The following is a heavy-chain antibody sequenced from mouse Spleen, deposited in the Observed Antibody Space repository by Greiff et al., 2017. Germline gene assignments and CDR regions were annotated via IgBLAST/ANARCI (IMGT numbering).Heavy chain of an antibody. D-gene: IGHD2-1*01. CDR1: GYNFTSYW. J-gene: IGHJ4*01. CDR3: ARGNYDAMDY. CDR2: IYPGSGST. Sequence: QVQLQQPGAELVKPGTSVKLSCKASGYNFTSYWINWVKLRPGQGLEWIGDIYPGSGSTNYNEKFKSKATLTVDTSSSTAYMQLSSLASEDSALYYCARGNYDAMDYWGQGTSVTVSS. V-gene: IGHV1-55*01.